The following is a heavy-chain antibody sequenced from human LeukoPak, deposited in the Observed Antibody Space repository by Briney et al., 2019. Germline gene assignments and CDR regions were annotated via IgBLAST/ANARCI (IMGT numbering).Heavy chain of an antibody. CDR1: GFTFSSYA. CDR2: INSDGSST. J-gene: IGHJ4*02. V-gene: IGHV3-74*01. Sequence: GGSLRLSCAASGFTFSSYAMSWVRQAPGKGLEWVSRINSDGSSTSYADSVKGRFTISRDNAKNTLYLQMNSLRAEDTAVYYCAREYPASFDYWGQGTLVTVSS. CDR3: AREYPASFDY.